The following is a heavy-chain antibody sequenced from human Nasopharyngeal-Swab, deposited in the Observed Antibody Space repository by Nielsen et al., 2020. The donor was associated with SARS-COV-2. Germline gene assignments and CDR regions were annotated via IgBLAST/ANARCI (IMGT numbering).Heavy chain of an antibody. V-gene: IGHV1-46*01. D-gene: IGHD1-7*01. J-gene: IGHJ6*02. CDR2: INPTDGST. CDR1: GYTFTSYY. CDR3: ARVLPFRITGTSGMDV. Sequence: VSVNVSCKASGYTFTSYYLHWVRQAPGQGLEWMGIINPTDGSTSYAQKFEGRVTMTRVTSTSTVYMELNSLGSEDTAVYYCARVLPFRITGTSGMDVWGQGTTVTVSS.